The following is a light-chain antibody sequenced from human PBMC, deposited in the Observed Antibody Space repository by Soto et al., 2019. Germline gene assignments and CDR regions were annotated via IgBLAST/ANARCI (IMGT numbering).Light chain of an antibody. J-gene: IGKJ1*01. V-gene: IGKV3-15*01. CDR1: QSVSSN. CDR2: GAS. CDR3: QQYQNWPPWT. Sequence: EIVMTQSPATLSVSPGERATLSCRASQSVSSNLAWYQQKPCQAPRLLIYGASTKATGIPARFSGSGSGTEVNITISSLQAEDFAVYYCQQYQNWPPWTFGQGTKVEIK.